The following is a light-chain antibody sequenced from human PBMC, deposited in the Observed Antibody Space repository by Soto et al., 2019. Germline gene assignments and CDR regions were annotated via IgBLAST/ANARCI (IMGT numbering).Light chain of an antibody. CDR1: QSVSTS. V-gene: IGKV3-11*01. Sequence: ESVLIQAPVTLALYTGERAVLSCRASQSVSTSLAWYQHKPGQAPRLFIYDASKRAPGIPARFSGSGSGTDFTLTISSLEPEDIAVYYCQVRDVWPSFGQGTKVDIK. J-gene: IGKJ1*01. CDR2: DAS. CDR3: QVRDVWPS.